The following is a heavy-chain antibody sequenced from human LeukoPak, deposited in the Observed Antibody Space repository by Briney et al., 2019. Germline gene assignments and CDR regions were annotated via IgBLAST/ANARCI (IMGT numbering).Heavy chain of an antibody. J-gene: IGHJ3*02. CDR1: GGSFSGYY. CDR3: ARARLRYFDWSGDAFDI. D-gene: IGHD3-9*01. CDR2: INHSGST. Sequence: PSETLSLTCAVYGGSFSGYYWSWIRQPPGKGLEWIGEINHSGSTNYNPSLKSRVTISVDTSKNQFSLKLSSVTAADTAVYYCARARLRYFDWSGDAFDIWGQGTMVTVSS. V-gene: IGHV4-34*01.